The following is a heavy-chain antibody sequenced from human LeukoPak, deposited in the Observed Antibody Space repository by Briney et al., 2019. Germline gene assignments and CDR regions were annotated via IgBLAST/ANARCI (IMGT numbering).Heavy chain of an antibody. J-gene: IGHJ4*02. CDR1: GYSISSVYY. Sequence: SETLSLTCTVSGYSISSVYYWGWIRPPPGKGLEWIGTIYHSGSTYYNPSLKSRISISVDTSKNQFSLKLRSVTAADTAVYYCARPTSKLGSFDYWGQGTLVTVSS. D-gene: IGHD2/OR15-2a*01. V-gene: IGHV4-38-2*02. CDR2: IYHSGST. CDR3: ARPTSKLGSFDY.